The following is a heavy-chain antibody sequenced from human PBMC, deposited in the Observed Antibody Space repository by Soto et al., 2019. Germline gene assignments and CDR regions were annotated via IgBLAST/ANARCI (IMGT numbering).Heavy chain of an antibody. D-gene: IGHD2-15*01. CDR2: VYYSGST. J-gene: IGHJ5*02. CDR3: ASSGGPEGDWFDP. Sequence: QVLLQEPGPGLVKPSQTLSLTCTVSGASIRRRGYYWSWIRQHPGGGLEWIGFVYYSGSTDCNPSLRGRVTISADTSKNEFTLRLFSVTAADTAMYYCASSGGPEGDWFDPWGQGTLVTVSS. V-gene: IGHV4-31*03. CDR1: GASIRRRGYY.